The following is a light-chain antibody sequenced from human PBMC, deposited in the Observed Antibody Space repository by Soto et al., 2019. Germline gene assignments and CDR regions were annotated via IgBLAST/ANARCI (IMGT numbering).Light chain of an antibody. CDR1: SSDIGTYDH. CDR3: ISYTVSRSYV. V-gene: IGLV2-14*01. Sequence: QSALTQPASVSGSPGQSITISCSGTSSDIGTYDHVAWFQQFPGKTPKLMIYSVSNRPSGVFYRFSGSKSGNTASLTISGLQAEDEADYYCISYTVSRSYVFGTGTTLTVL. CDR2: SVS. J-gene: IGLJ1*01.